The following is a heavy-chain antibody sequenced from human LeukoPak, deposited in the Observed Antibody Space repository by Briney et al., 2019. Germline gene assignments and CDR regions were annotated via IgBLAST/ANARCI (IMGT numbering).Heavy chain of an antibody. CDR2: ISSNGSTI. J-gene: IGHJ4*02. Sequence: GGSLTLTCAASGFTFSNYYMSWIRQPPGKGLEWVSYISSNGSTIYYADPVKRRFTISRDNAKNSLYLQMNSLRAEDTAVYYWARDTTQTKKFDYGGQGTLVTVSS. CDR3: ARDTTQTKKFDY. CDR1: GFTFSNYY. D-gene: IGHD1-1*01. V-gene: IGHV3-11*01.